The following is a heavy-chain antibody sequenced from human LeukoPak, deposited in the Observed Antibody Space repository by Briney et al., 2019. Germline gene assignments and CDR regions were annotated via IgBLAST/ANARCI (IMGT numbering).Heavy chain of an antibody. Sequence: SETLSLTCTVSGASISSGDYYWTWIRQPPGKGLEWTGYIYDSGRTDFNPSLKSRVTISVDTSKNQFSLKLSSVTAADTAVYYCARLPRDYGSGSYYKSLAFDIWGQGTMVTVSS. D-gene: IGHD3-10*01. CDR2: IYDSGRT. V-gene: IGHV4-30-2*01. J-gene: IGHJ3*02. CDR1: GASISSGDYY. CDR3: ARLPRDYGSGSYYKSLAFDI.